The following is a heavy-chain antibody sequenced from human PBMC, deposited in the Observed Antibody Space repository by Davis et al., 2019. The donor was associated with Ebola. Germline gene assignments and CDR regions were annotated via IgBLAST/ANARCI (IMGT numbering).Heavy chain of an antibody. D-gene: IGHD6-13*01. CDR1: GFTFSSYG. J-gene: IGHJ4*02. CDR3: ARDHGSSWSDFDY. Sequence: PGGSLRLSCAASGFTFSSYGMHWVRQAPGKGLEWVAVTWYDGSNKYYAGSVKGRFTISRDNSKNTLYLQMNSLRAEDTAVYYCARDHGSSWSDFDYWGQGTLVTVSS. CDR2: TWYDGSNK. V-gene: IGHV3-33*01.